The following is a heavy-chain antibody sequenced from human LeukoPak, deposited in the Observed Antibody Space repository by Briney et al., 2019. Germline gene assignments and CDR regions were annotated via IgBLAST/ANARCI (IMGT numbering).Heavy chain of an antibody. D-gene: IGHD3-10*01. J-gene: IGHJ3*02. CDR1: GDSISNGPW. Sequence: PSGTLSLTCAVSGDSISNGPWWSWVRQPPGKGLEWIGEIHQGGDTNYNPSLKSRVLISVDKSRNQFSLKLNSVTAADTAVYYCAKSNGYGLVDIWGQGTMVTVSS. V-gene: IGHV4-4*02. CDR2: IHQGGDT. CDR3: AKSNGYGLVDI.